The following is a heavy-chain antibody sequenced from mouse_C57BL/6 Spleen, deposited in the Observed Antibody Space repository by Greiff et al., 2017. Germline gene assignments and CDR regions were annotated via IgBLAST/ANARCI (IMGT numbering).Heavy chain of an antibody. CDR2: ISSGSSTI. Sequence: EVMLVESGGGLVKPGGSLKLSCAASGFTFSDYGMHWVRQAPEKGLEWVAYISSGSSTIYYADTVKGRFTISRDNAKNTLFLQMTSLRSEDTAMYYCANYGMDYAMDYWGQGTSVTVSS. D-gene: IGHD1-1*01. CDR1: GFTFSDYG. J-gene: IGHJ4*01. CDR3: ANYGMDYAMDY. V-gene: IGHV5-17*01.